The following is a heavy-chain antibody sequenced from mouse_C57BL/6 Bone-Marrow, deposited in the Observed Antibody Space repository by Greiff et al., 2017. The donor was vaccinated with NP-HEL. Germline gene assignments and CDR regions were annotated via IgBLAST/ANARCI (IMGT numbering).Heavy chain of an antibody. D-gene: IGHD2-1*01. J-gene: IGHJ2*01. V-gene: IGHV5-9-1*02. Sequence: EVKLVESGEGLVKPGGSLKLSCAASGFTFSSYAMSWVRQTPEKRLEWVAYISSGGDYIYYADTVKGRFTISRDNARNTLYLQMSSLKSEDTAMYYCTRGTYGKSYYFDYWGQGTTLTVSS. CDR3: TRGTYGKSYYFDY. CDR1: GFTFSSYA. CDR2: ISSGGDYI.